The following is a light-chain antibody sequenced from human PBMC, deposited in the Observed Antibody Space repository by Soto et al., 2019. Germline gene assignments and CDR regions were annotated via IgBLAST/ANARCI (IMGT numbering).Light chain of an antibody. CDR3: QQYVKYPRT. Sequence: DIQMTQSPSSLSASVGDRVTITCRASQDIGNNLDWFQQKPGQAPKFLIYAGSSLQSGVPARFSGSGSGTDFTLTISSLQPEDVATYYCQQYVKYPRTFGEGTKVDI. J-gene: IGKJ4*02. CDR1: QDIGNN. V-gene: IGKV1-16*01. CDR2: AGS.